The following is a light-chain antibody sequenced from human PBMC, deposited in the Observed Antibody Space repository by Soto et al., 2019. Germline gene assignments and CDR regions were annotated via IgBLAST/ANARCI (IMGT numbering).Light chain of an antibody. Sequence: EIVLTQSTATLSLSPGERVTISCRASQRINRHLAWYRQKPGQAPRILIYDASNRATGIPARFSGVGSGIDFTLIISSLQPEEFGVYYCLQRSNLPPVTVGGGTKVEIK. CDR2: DAS. CDR3: LQRSNLPPVT. CDR1: QRINRH. J-gene: IGKJ4*01. V-gene: IGKV3-11*01.